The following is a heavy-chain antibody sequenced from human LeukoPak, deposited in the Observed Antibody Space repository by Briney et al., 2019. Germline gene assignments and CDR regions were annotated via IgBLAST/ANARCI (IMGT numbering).Heavy chain of an antibody. CDR2: VTNNGGST. CDR3: VKAVVGSFDY. Sequence: GGSLRLSCSASGFTFSTYSMHWVRQAPGKGLEYVSSVTNNGGSTYYADSVKGRFTISRDNSKNTLNLQMSSLRTEDTVVYFCVKAVVGSFDYWGQGTLVTVSS. D-gene: IGHD2-21*01. J-gene: IGHJ4*02. V-gene: IGHV3-64D*06. CDR1: GFTFSTYS.